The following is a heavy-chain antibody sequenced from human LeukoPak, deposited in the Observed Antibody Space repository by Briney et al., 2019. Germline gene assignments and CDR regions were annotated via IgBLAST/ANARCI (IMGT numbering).Heavy chain of an antibody. Sequence: GGSLRLSCAASGFTFSSYGMHWVRQTPGKGLEWVALISFDGSIEYYVDSVKGRFTISRDNSKNTLFLQMNSLRPEDTAVYYCAKDSDIAVAGSDDALDVWGQGTMATVSS. J-gene: IGHJ3*01. V-gene: IGHV3-30*18. CDR2: ISFDGSIE. CDR3: AKDSDIAVAGSDDALDV. D-gene: IGHD6-19*01. CDR1: GFTFSSYG.